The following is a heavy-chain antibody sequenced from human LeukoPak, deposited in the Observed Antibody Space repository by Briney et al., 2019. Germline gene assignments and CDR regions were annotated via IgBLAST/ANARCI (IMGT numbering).Heavy chain of an antibody. CDR1: GGSFSGYY. CDR2: INHSGST. V-gene: IGHV4-34*01. D-gene: IGHD3-10*01. CDR3: ARLINYYGSGSSSDY. Sequence: SETLSLTCAVYGGSFSGYYWSWIRQPPGKGLEWIGEINHSGSTYYNPSLKSRVTISVDTSKNQFSLKLSSVTAADTAVYYCARLINYYGSGSSSDYWGQGTLVTVSS. J-gene: IGHJ4*02.